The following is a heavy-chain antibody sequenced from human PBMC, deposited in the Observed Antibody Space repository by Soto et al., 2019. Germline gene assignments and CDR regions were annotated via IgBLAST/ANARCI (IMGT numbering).Heavy chain of an antibody. D-gene: IGHD5-12*01. CDR1: GASIRSGGYY. CDR2: IYYTGST. J-gene: IGHJ4*02. V-gene: IGHV4-31*11. CDR3: ARIEMASIK. Sequence: SETLSLTCAVSGASIRSGGYYWSWLRQSPGKGLEWIGHIYYTGSTFYSPSLKSRLTISLDTPKNQFSLDLNSVTTADTATYYCARIEMASIKWGRGTLVTVSS.